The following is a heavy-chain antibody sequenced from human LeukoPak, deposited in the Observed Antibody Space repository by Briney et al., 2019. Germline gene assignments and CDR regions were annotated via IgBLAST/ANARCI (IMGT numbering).Heavy chain of an antibody. V-gene: IGHV3-21*01. CDR3: ARDWDSSSWYEREGYLQH. Sequence: GGSLRLSCAASGFPFSSYNMNWVRQAPGKGLEWVSSISSSSSFIYYADSVKGRFTISRDNAKNSLYLQMNSLRAEDTAVYYCARDWDSSSWYEREGYLQHWGQGTLVTVSS. CDR2: ISSSSSFI. D-gene: IGHD6-13*01. J-gene: IGHJ1*01. CDR1: GFPFSSYN.